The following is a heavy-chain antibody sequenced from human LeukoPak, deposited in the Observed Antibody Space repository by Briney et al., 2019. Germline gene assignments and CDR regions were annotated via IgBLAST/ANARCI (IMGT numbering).Heavy chain of an antibody. CDR1: GFTFSSYA. D-gene: IGHD1-26*01. CDR2: ISYDGSNK. Sequence: PGRSLRLSCAASGFTFSSYAMHWVRQAPGKGLEWVAVISYDGSNKYYADSVKGRFTISRDNSKNTLYLQMNSLRAEDTAVYYCAREYSGSPSGAFDIWGHGTMVTVSS. CDR3: AREYSGSPSGAFDI. J-gene: IGHJ3*02. V-gene: IGHV3-30*01.